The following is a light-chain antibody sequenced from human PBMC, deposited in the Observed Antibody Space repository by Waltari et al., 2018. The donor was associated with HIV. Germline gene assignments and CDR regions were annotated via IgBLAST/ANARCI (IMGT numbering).Light chain of an antibody. CDR1: SSNIGSNY. V-gene: IGLV1-47*01. CDR3: AAWDDSLSGRV. J-gene: IGLJ3*02. Sequence: QTVLTQPPAASGTPGQRLTIPSSGSSSNIGSNYVCWYQQLPGTTPKLLIYRNNQRPSGVPDRFSGSKSGTSASLAISGLRSEDEADYYCAAWDDSLSGRVFGGGTKLTVL. CDR2: RNN.